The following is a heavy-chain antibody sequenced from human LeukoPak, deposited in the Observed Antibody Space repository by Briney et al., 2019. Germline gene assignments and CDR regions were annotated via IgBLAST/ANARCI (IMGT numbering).Heavy chain of an antibody. V-gene: IGHV3-23*01. D-gene: IGHD7-27*01. CDR2: ISGSGGST. CDR1: GFTFSDFA. Sequence: GALRLSCAASGFTFSDFAMIWVRQPPGKGLEWVSAISGSGGSTYYADSVKGRFTISRDNSKNTLYLQMNSLRAEDTAVYYCAKVLGISFAPWDYWGQGTLVTVSS. CDR3: AKVLGISFAPWDY. J-gene: IGHJ4*02.